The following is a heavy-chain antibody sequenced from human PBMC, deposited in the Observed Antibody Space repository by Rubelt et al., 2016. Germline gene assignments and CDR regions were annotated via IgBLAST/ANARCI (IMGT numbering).Heavy chain of an antibody. D-gene: IGHD6-13*01. CDR1: GGSISSYY. CDR2: IYYSGST. Sequence: QVQLQESGPGLVKPSETLSLTCTVSGGSISSYYWSWIRQPPGKGLEWIGYIYYSGSTNYNPSLKSRVTISVDTSKNQFSLKLSSVTAADTAVYYCAAGMGAFDIWGQGTMVTVSS. J-gene: IGHJ3*02. CDR3: AAGMGAFDI. V-gene: IGHV4-59*01.